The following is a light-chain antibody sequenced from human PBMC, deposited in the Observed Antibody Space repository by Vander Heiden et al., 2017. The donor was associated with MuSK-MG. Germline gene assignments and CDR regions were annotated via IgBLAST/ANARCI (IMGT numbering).Light chain of an antibody. CDR3: ISDTSRSNMV. Sequence: QSALTQPASVSGSPGQSITLPCTGPRRDVGGYDYLAWSHQHPGKSPQLLLIDVSRRPAGVANRFSGSTSDATASLTISGHEAEDEADYYCISDTSRSNMVFGGGTKLTVL. CDR2: DVS. V-gene: IGLV2-14*01. CDR1: RRDVGGYDY. J-gene: IGLJ2*01.